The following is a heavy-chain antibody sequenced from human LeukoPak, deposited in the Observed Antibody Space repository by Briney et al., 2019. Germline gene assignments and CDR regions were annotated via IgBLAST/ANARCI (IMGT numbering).Heavy chain of an antibody. Sequence: GGSLRLSCAAFGFTFSSYGMSWVRQAPGKGLEWVSAISGSGGSTYYADSVKGRFTISRDNAKNSLYLQMNSLRAEDTAVYYCARAGPILEWFFDYWGQGTLVTVSS. CDR3: ARAGPILEWFFDY. CDR2: ISGSGGST. D-gene: IGHD3-3*01. J-gene: IGHJ4*02. V-gene: IGHV3-23*01. CDR1: GFTFSSYG.